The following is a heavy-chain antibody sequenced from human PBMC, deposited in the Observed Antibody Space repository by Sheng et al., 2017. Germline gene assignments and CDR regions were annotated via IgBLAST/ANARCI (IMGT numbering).Heavy chain of an antibody. Sequence: QVQLQESGPGLVKPSETLSLTCAVSGYSISSGYYWGWIRQPPGKGLEWIGSIYHSGSTYYNPSLKSRVTISVDTSKNQFSLKLSSVTAADTAVYYCARDFGGYDYSFFDYWGQGTLVHRLL. J-gene: IGHJ4*02. CDR3: ARDFGGYDYSFFDY. CDR1: GYSISSGYY. CDR2: IYHSGST. V-gene: IGHV4-38-2*02. D-gene: IGHD5-12*01.